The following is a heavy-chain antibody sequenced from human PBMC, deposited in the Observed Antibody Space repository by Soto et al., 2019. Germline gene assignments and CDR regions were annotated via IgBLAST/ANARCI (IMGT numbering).Heavy chain of an antibody. D-gene: IGHD3-22*01. Sequence: ASVKVSCKASGYTFTSYGISWVRQAPGQGLEWMGWISAYNGNTNYAQKLQGRVTMTTDTSTSTAYMELRSLRSDDTAVYYCARAETYYYDSIGYYYPYPPLLHWCPGTRVTVAS. CDR2: ISAYNGNT. V-gene: IGHV1-18*01. J-gene: IGHJ1*01. CDR3: ARAETYYYDSIGYYYPYPPLLH. CDR1: GYTFTSYG.